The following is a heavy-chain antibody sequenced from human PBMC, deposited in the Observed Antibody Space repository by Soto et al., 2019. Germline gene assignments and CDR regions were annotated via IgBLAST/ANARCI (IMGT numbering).Heavy chain of an antibody. CDR3: ARVTIFGVVDY. Sequence: GGTLRLSCAASGFTFSSYWMSWVRQAPGKGLEWVANIKQDGSEKYYVDSVKGRFTISRDNAKNSLYLQMNSLRAEDTAVYYCARVTIFGVVDYWGQGTLVTVSS. CDR2: IKQDGSEK. J-gene: IGHJ4*02. V-gene: IGHV3-7*03. CDR1: GFTFSSYW. D-gene: IGHD3-3*01.